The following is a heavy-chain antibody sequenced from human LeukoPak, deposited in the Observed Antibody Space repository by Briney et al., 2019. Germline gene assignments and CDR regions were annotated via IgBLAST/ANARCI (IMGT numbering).Heavy chain of an antibody. CDR2: ISGSGGST. Sequence: GGSLRLSCAASGFTFSSYAMSWVRQAPGKGMEWVSAISGSGGSTYYADSVKGRFTISRDNSKNTLYLQMNSLRAEDTAVYYCAKDLGCSSTSCHNPWGQGTLVTVSS. J-gene: IGHJ5*02. V-gene: IGHV3-23*01. D-gene: IGHD2-2*01. CDR1: GFTFSSYA. CDR3: AKDLGCSSTSCHNP.